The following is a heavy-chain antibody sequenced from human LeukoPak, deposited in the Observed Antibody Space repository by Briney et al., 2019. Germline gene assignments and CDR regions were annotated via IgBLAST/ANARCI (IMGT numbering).Heavy chain of an antibody. Sequence: PSETLSLTCTVSGGSISGNYYWSWIRQPAGKGLEWIGRIYARGNTNYNPSLKSRVTISVDTSKNQFSLKLSSVTAADTAVYYCARVSCGGDCYQWGQGTLVTVSS. CDR3: ARVSCGGDCYQ. J-gene: IGHJ4*02. CDR2: IYARGNT. V-gene: IGHV4-61*02. D-gene: IGHD2-21*02. CDR1: GGSISGNYY.